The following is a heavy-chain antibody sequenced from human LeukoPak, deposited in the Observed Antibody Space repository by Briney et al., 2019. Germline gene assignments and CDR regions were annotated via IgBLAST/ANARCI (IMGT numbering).Heavy chain of an antibody. Sequence: NLGESLKISCKGSGYSFTSYWISWVRQMPGKGLEWMGRIDPSDSYTNYSPSFQGHVTISADKSISTAYLQWSSLKASDTAMYYCARHVPDTAMVKLNNWFDPWGQGTLVTVSS. CDR2: IDPSDSYT. D-gene: IGHD5-18*01. J-gene: IGHJ5*02. V-gene: IGHV5-10-1*01. CDR1: GYSFTSYW. CDR3: ARHVPDTAMVKLNNWFDP.